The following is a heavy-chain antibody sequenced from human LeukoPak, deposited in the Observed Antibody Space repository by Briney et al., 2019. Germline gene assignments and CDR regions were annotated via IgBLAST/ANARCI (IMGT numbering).Heavy chain of an antibody. D-gene: IGHD3-16*01. CDR3: ARDATPDGIILDY. Sequence: GGSLRLSCAASGFTFSSHWMNWVRQAPGKGLEWVANINQDGSGKYYVDSVKGRFTISRDNAKNSLYPQMNGLRAEDTAVYYCARDATPDGIILDYWGQGTLVTVSS. V-gene: IGHV3-7*05. CDR2: INQDGSGK. J-gene: IGHJ4*02. CDR1: GFTFSSHW.